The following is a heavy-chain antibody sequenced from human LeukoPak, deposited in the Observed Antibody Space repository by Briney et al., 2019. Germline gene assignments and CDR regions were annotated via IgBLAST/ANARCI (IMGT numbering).Heavy chain of an antibody. CDR2: ISGSGGST. Sequence: AGGSLRLSCAASGFTFSSYAMSWVRQAPGKGLEWVSAISGSGGSTYYADSVKGRFTISRDNSKNTLYLQMNSLRAEDTAVYYCAKPTYCSGGSCGGYYYYYMDVWGKGTTVTVSS. CDR1: GFTFSSYA. V-gene: IGHV3-23*01. CDR3: AKPTYCSGGSCGGYYYYYMDV. J-gene: IGHJ6*03. D-gene: IGHD2-15*01.